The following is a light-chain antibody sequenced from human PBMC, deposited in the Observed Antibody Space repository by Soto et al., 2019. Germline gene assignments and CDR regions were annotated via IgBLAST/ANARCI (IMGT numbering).Light chain of an antibody. CDR1: SSNIGAGYD. J-gene: IGLJ2*01. V-gene: IGLV1-40*01. CDR3: QSYDSSVSKVV. CDR2: GNS. Sequence: QLVLTQPPSVSGAPGQRVTISCTGSSSNIGAGYDVHWYQQLPGTAPKLLIYGNSNRPSGVPDRFSGSKSGTSASLAIPGLQAEDEADYYCQSYDSSVSKVVFGGGTKLTVL.